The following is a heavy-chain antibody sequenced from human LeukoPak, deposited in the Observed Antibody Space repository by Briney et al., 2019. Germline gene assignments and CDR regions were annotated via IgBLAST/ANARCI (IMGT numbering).Heavy chain of an antibody. V-gene: IGHV3-74*01. J-gene: IGHJ4*02. Sequence: GGSLRLSCAASGFTFSSYWMHWVRQAPGEGLVWVSRINGVGDTTRYADSVKGRFTISRDTAKNTLYLQMNSLTDEDTAVYYCARETVQSLDYWGQGTLLTVSS. CDR2: INGVGDTT. CDR1: GFTFSSYW. D-gene: IGHD6-19*01. CDR3: ARETVQSLDY.